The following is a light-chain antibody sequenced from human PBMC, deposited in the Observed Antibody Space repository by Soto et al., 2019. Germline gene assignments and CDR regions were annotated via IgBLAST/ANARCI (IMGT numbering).Light chain of an antibody. V-gene: IGLV2-8*01. CDR1: SSDVGGYNY. Sequence: QSVLTQPPSASGSPGQSVTISCTGTSSDVGGYNYVSWYQQHPGKAPKLMIYEVSKRPSGVTDCFSGSKSGNTASLTVSGLQAEDEADYYCTSYAGSNNFFYVFGTGTKVTVL. J-gene: IGLJ1*01. CDR2: EVS. CDR3: TSYAGSNNFFYV.